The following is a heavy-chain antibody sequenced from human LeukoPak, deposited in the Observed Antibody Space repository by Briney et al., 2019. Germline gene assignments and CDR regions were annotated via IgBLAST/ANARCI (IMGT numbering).Heavy chain of an antibody. V-gene: IGHV3-30-3*01. CDR3: AVVDTAMVLPFDY. Sequence: PGGSLRLSCAASGFTFSSYAMHWVRQAPGKGLEGVAVISYDGSNKYYADSVKGRFTISRDNSKNTLYLQMNSLRAEDTAVYYCAVVDTAMVLPFDYWGQGTLVTVSS. D-gene: IGHD5-18*01. CDR2: ISYDGSNK. CDR1: GFTFSSYA. J-gene: IGHJ4*02.